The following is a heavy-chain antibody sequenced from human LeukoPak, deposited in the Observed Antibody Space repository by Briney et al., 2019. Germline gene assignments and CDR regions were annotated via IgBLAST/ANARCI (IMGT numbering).Heavy chain of an antibody. CDR2: IRTKPYGGTT. J-gene: IGHJ4*02. CDR3: TSNHDSSGYTPDH. V-gene: IGHV3-49*03. D-gene: IGHD3-22*01. Sequence: GGSLRLPCTASGFTFGGYAMTWFRQAPGKGLEWVAFIRTKPYGGTTEYAASVKGRFTISRDDSKSIAYLQMNSLKTEDTAVYYCTSNHDSSGYTPDHWGQGTLVTVSS. CDR1: GFTFGGYA.